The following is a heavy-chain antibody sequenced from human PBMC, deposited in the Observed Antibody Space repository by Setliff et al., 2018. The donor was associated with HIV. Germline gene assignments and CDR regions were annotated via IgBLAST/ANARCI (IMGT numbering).Heavy chain of an antibody. CDR1: GFTFTTYS. J-gene: IGHJ4*02. CDR2: IRSEAYGATP. D-gene: IGHD3-22*01. V-gene: IGHV3-49*04. CDR3: VREAPSYYDTSGKYYFDS. Sequence: GGSLRLSCADSGFTFTTYSMNWVRQAPGQGLEWVGFIRSEAYGATPEYAASVGGRFVISRDDSKGVAYLQMTSLKSEDTAVYYCVREAPSYYDTSGKYYFDSWGQGTLVTSPQ.